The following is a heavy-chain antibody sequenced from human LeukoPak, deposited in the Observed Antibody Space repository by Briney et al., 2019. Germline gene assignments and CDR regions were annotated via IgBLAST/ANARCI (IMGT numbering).Heavy chain of an antibody. Sequence: PGRSLRLSCAASGFTFDDYAMHWVWQAPGKGLEWVSGISWNSGSIGYADSVKGRFTISRDNAKNSLYLQMNSLRAEDTALYYCAKDYGSGVHWGQGTLVTVSS. CDR1: GFTFDDYA. CDR3: AKDYGSGVH. D-gene: IGHD3-10*01. V-gene: IGHV3-9*01. J-gene: IGHJ4*02. CDR2: ISWNSGSI.